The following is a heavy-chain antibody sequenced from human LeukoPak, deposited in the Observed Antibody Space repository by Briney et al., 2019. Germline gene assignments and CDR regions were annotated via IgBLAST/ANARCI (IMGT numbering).Heavy chain of an antibody. Sequence: PSETLSLTCTVSGGSISSYHWSWIRQPPGKGQEWIGSIYHSGSTYYNPSLKSRVTISVDTSKNQFSLKLSSVTAADTAVYYCARNPHDSSGYSRGIDYWGQGTLVTVSS. CDR1: GGSISSYH. CDR3: ARNPHDSSGYSRGIDY. D-gene: IGHD3-22*01. V-gene: IGHV4-59*08. CDR2: IYHSGST. J-gene: IGHJ4*02.